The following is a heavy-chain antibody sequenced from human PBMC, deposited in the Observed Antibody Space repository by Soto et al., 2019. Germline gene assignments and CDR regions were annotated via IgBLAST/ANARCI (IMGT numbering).Heavy chain of an antibody. Sequence: EVQLVESGGGLVQPGRSLRLSCAASGFTFDDYAMHWVRQAPGKGLEWVSGISWNSGSIGYADSVKGRFTISRDNAKNSLYLQMNSLRAEDTALYYCAKDLSEEYCSSTSCYAHAFDIWGLGTMVTVSS. J-gene: IGHJ3*02. V-gene: IGHV3-9*01. CDR2: ISWNSGSI. CDR3: AKDLSEEYCSSTSCYAHAFDI. D-gene: IGHD2-2*01. CDR1: GFTFDDYA.